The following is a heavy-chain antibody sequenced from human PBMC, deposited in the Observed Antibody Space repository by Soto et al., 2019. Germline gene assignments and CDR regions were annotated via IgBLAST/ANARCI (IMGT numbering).Heavy chain of an antibody. D-gene: IGHD6-13*01. CDR2: IIPIFGTA. J-gene: IGHJ5*02. Sequence: QVQLVQSGAEVKKPGSSVNVSCKASGGTFSSYAISWVRQAPGQGLEWMGGIIPIFGTANYAQKFQGRVTITADESTSTAYMELSSLRSEDTAVYYCAREGGSSWPNDNWFDPWGQGTLVTVSS. CDR1: GGTFSSYA. CDR3: AREGGSSWPNDNWFDP. V-gene: IGHV1-69*01.